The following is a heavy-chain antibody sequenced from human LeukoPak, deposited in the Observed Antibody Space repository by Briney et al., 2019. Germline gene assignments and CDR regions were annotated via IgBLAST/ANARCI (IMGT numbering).Heavy chain of an antibody. Sequence: ASVKVSCKASGGTFSSYAISWVRQPPGQGLEWMGGTIPIFGTANYAQKFQGRVTITADESTSTAYMELSSLRSEDTAVYYCAREAITFGGVIVDTFDYWGQGTLVTVSS. J-gene: IGHJ4*02. V-gene: IGHV1-69*13. D-gene: IGHD3-16*02. CDR3: AREAITFGGVIVDTFDY. CDR1: GGTFSSYA. CDR2: TIPIFGTA.